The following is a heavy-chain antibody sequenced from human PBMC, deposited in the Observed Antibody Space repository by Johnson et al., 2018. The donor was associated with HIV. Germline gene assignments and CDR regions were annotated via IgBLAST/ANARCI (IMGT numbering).Heavy chain of an antibody. CDR3: ARDGGIGSTREDAFDI. CDR1: GFTFGDYA. D-gene: IGHD2-2*01. Sequence: VQLVESGGGLVQPGRSLRLSCTASGFTFGDYAMSWVRQAPGKGLEWVGFIRSKAYGGTTEYAASVKGRFTISRDTSKNTLYLQMNSLRAEDTAVYYCARDGGIGSTREDAFDIWGQGTMVTVSS. V-gene: IGHV3-49*04. CDR2: IRSKAYGGTT. J-gene: IGHJ3*02.